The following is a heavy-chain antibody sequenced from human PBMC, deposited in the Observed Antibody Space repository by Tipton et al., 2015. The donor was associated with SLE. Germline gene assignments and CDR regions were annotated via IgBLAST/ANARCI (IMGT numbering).Heavy chain of an antibody. CDR2: IYYTGST. V-gene: IGHV4-31*03. Sequence: TLSLTCTVSDASIRSPGYYWTWIRQHPGKGLEWIGYIYYTGSTHYNPSHKSRVTISVDTSKNQFSLKLSSVTAADTAVYYCARVGEAYYWGQGTLVTVSS. CDR3: ARVGEAYY. J-gene: IGHJ4*02. CDR1: DASIRSPGYY. D-gene: IGHD3-10*01.